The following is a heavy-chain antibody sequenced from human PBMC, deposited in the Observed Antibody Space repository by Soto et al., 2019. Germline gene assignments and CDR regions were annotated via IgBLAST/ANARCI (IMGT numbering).Heavy chain of an antibody. J-gene: IGHJ4*02. CDR3: ARGKGYVAGPKIFDY. D-gene: IGHD5-12*01. CDR2: IYDSGSS. Sequence: SETLSLTCTVSGASISSGDYFRSWIRQSPGKGLEWIGYIYDSGSSYYNPSLKSRVTMSVDTSKNQFSLKLRSVTAADTAVYCCARGKGYVAGPKIFDYWGQGTLVTVSS. V-gene: IGHV4-30-4*01. CDR1: GASISSGDYF.